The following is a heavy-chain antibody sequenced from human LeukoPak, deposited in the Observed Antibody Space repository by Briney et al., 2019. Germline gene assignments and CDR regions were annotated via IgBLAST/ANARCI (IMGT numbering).Heavy chain of an antibody. D-gene: IGHD1-1*01. CDR1: GYSISSGYH. V-gene: IGHV4-38-2*01. Sequence: SETLSLTCAVSGYSISSGYHWDWIRQPPGKGLEWIGSIYHSGSTYYNPSLKSRVTISVDTSKNQFSLKLGSVTAADTAVYYCARINWNPDYWGQGTLVTVSS. J-gene: IGHJ4*02. CDR2: IYHSGST. CDR3: ARINWNPDY.